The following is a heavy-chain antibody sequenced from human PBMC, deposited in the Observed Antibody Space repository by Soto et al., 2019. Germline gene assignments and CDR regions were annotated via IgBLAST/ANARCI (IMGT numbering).Heavy chain of an antibody. Sequence: SEILSLTCTASVDSITTYYWSWIRQPAGKGLEWIGRIDTSGNTNYNPSLKSRVTMSVDTSKKQFSLKLTSVTAADTAVYYCARDSNNWFQTEGMDVWGQGTTVTVSS. J-gene: IGHJ6*02. CDR3: ARDSNNWFQTEGMDV. CDR2: IDTSGNT. CDR1: VDSITTYY. D-gene: IGHD6-13*01. V-gene: IGHV4-4*07.